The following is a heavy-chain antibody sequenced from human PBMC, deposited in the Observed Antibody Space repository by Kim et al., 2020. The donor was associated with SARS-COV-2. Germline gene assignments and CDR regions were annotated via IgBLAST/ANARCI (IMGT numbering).Heavy chain of an antibody. CDR3: ARAPIYYDSSGYYSNWFDP. V-gene: IGHV4-59*01. Sequence: SRVTISVDTSKNQFSLKLSSVTAADTAVYYCARAPIYYDSSGYYSNWFDPWGQGTLVTVSS. D-gene: IGHD3-22*01. J-gene: IGHJ5*02.